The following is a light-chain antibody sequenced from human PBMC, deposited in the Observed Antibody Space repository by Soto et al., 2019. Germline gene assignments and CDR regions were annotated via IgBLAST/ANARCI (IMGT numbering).Light chain of an antibody. V-gene: IGLV2-14*01. J-gene: IGLJ1*01. CDR1: SSDVGAYNY. CDR3: SSYADSDTLYV. CDR2: EVS. Sequence: QSALTQPASVSGSPGQSITISCTGTSSDVGAYNYVSWYQQHPGKAPKLLIFEVSSRPSGVSNRFSGSKSGSTASLTISGLQAEDEADYYCSSYADSDTLYVFGTGIKLTVL.